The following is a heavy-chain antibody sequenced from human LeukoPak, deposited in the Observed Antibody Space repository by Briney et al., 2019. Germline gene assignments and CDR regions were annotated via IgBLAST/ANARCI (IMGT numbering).Heavy chain of an antibody. D-gene: IGHD3-10*01. CDR2: ISGSGGST. CDR3: AKDRLVGGSGSSGDFDY. CDR1: GFTFSSYA. J-gene: IGHJ4*02. Sequence: GGSLRLSCAASGFTFSSYAMSWVRQAPGKGLEWVSAISGSGGSTYYADSAKGRFTISRDNSKNTLYLQMNSLRAEDTAVYYCAKDRLVGGSGSSGDFDYWGQGTLVTVSS. V-gene: IGHV3-23*01.